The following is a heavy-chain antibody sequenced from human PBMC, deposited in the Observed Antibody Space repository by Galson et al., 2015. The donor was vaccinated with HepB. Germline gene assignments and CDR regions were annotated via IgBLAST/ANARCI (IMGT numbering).Heavy chain of an antibody. J-gene: IGHJ4*02. V-gene: IGHV1-18*01. CDR2: FCANKGST. CDR3: ARERSTYSSPSAY. Sequence: SVKVSGKAPGYVFTISVITWVLQAPREDLEWRGWFCANKGSTHSAREFQGRLSMTTDTSTSTAYMELRNLRSDDTAVYFCARERSTYSSPSAYWGQGTLVTVSS. D-gene: IGHD6-13*01. CDR1: GYVFTISV.